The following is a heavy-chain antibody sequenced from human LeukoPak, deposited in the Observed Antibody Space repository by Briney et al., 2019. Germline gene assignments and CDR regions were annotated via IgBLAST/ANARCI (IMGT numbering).Heavy chain of an antibody. V-gene: IGHV4-38-2*02. J-gene: IGHJ5*02. CDR1: GYSISSGYY. CDR2: IYHSGST. Sequence: PSETLSLTCTVSGYSISSGYYWGWIQQPPGKGLEWIGSIYHSGSTNYNPSLKSRVTISVDTSKNQFSLKLSSVTAADTAVYYCARFSSHYDFWSGYRSNWFDPWGQGTLVTVSS. CDR3: ARFSSHYDFWSGYRSNWFDP. D-gene: IGHD3-3*01.